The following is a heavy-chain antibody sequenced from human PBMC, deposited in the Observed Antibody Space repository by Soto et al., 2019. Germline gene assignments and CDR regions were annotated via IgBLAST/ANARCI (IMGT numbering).Heavy chain of an antibody. J-gene: IGHJ6*02. D-gene: IGHD5-12*01. CDR1: FTSYG. CDR3: ARDLDSGYDYPYYYYGMDV. V-gene: IGHV1-18*04. Sequence: FTSYGISWVRQAPGQGLEWMGWISAYNGNTNYAQKLQGRVTMTTDTSTSTAYMELRSLRSDDTAVYYCARDLDSGYDYPYYYYGMDVWGQGTTVTVSS. CDR2: ISAYNGNT.